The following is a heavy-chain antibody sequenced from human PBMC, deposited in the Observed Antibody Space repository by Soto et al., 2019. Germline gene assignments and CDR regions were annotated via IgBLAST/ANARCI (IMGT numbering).Heavy chain of an antibody. D-gene: IGHD3-3*01. J-gene: IGHJ6*02. CDR1: GGTFSSYA. Sequence: SVKVSCKASGGTFSSYAISWVRQAPGQGLERMGGIIPIFGTANYAQKFQGRVTITADESTSTAYMELSSLRSEDTAVYYCASVIYDFFSGYPARPDLYYYYYGMDVWGQGTTVTVSS. V-gene: IGHV1-69*13. CDR2: IIPIFGTA. CDR3: ASVIYDFFSGYPARPDLYYYYYGMDV.